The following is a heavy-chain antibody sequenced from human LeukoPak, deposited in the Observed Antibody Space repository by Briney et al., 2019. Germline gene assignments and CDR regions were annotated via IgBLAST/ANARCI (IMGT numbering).Heavy chain of an antibody. Sequence: ASLKVSCKASGYTFTSYGISWVRQAPGQGLEWMGWINPNSGGTNYAQKFQGRVTMTRDTSISTAYMELSRLRSDDTAVYYCAIEITMVRGVMCDWSQGTLVTVSS. D-gene: IGHD3-10*01. CDR3: AIEITMVRGVMCD. CDR1: GYTFTSYG. V-gene: IGHV1-2*02. J-gene: IGHJ4*02. CDR2: INPNSGGT.